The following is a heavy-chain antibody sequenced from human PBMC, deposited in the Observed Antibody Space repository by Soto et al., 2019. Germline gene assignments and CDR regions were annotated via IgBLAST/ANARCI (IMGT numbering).Heavy chain of an antibody. V-gene: IGHV3-30*03. J-gene: IGHJ4*02. CDR2: ISYDGSNK. D-gene: IGHD6-13*01. CDR1: GFTFSSYG. Sequence: QVQLVESGGGVVQPGRSLRLSCAASGFTFSSYGMHWVRQAPGKGLEWVAVISYDGSNKYYADSVKGRFTISRDNSKNTLYLQMNSLRAEDTAVYYFAFAAAGLPYYFHYWGQGTLVTVSS. CDR3: AFAAAGLPYYFHY.